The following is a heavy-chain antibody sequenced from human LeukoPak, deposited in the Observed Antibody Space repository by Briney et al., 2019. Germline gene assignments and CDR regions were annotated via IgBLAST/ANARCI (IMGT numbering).Heavy chain of an antibody. CDR3: ATVESGWSDY. CDR2: IHTSGST. Sequence: SETLSLTCSVSGGSINSHYWGWIRQPPGKGLEWIGYIHTSGSTNYNPSLRSRVTLSIDTSKNQFSLKLNSVTAADTAVYYCATVESGWSDYWGQGTLVTVSS. V-gene: IGHV4-4*09. CDR1: GGSINSHY. J-gene: IGHJ4*02. D-gene: IGHD6-19*01.